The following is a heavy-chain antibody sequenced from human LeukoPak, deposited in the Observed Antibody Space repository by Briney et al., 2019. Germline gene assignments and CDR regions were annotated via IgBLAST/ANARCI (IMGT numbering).Heavy chain of an antibody. Sequence: SETLSLTCTVSGGSISSYYWSWIRQPPGKGLEWIGYIYNSGSTNYNPSLKSRVTISVDTSKNQFSLKLSSVTAADTAVYYCARGGIAMADPNYWGQGTLVTVSS. CDR1: GGSISSYY. J-gene: IGHJ4*02. D-gene: IGHD6-19*01. V-gene: IGHV4-59*01. CDR2: IYNSGST. CDR3: ARGGIAMADPNY.